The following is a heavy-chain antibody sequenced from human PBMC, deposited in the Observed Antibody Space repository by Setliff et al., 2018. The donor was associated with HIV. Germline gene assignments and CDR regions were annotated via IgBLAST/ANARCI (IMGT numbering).Heavy chain of an antibody. J-gene: IGHJ6*03. Sequence: GGSLRLSCATSGFTFDSYSIIWVRQAPGKGLEWVSYISGLGGGTIYYADSVRGRFTISRDDAEKSVYLRMNSLRAEDTAVYYCARAGVVEGYYYYYYMDVWGKGTTVTVSS. V-gene: IGHV3-48*01. CDR3: ARAGVVEGYYYYYYMDV. D-gene: IGHD2-15*01. CDR1: GFTFDSYS. CDR2: ISGLGGGTI.